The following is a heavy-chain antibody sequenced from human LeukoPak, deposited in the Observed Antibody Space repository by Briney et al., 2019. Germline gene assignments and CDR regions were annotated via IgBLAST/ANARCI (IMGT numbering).Heavy chain of an antibody. J-gene: IGHJ1*01. V-gene: IGHV1-2*02. Sequence: ASVKVLCKASGYTFTGYYMHWVRQAPGQGLEWMGWINPKSGGTNYAQKFQGRVTMTRDTSISTAYMELSRLRSDDTAVYYCASVTLSANDGASRGQGTLVTVSS. D-gene: IGHD5-12*01. CDR3: ASVTLSANDGAS. CDR1: GYTFTGYY. CDR2: INPKSGGT.